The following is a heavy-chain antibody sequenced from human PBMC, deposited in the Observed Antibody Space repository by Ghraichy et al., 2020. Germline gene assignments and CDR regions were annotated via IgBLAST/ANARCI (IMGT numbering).Heavy chain of an antibody. V-gene: IGHV3-23*01. J-gene: IGHJ3*02. CDR2: ISGSGGST. CDR3: AKPLPLRDSSGWYWAFDI. D-gene: IGHD6-19*01. CDR1: GFTFSSYA. Sequence: GGSLRLSCAASGFTFSSYAMSWVRQAPGKGLEWVSAISGSGGSTYYADSVKGRFTISRDNSKNTLYLQMNSLRAEDTAVYYCAKPLPLRDSSGWYWAFDIWGQGTMVTVSS.